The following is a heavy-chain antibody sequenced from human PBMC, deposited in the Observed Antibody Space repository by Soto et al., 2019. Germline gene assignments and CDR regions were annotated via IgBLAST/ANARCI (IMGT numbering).Heavy chain of an antibody. CDR1: GYSFTNYW. CDR2: IYPGDSDT. D-gene: IGHD5-12*01. CDR3: AGGAGDGYKIGASYFGY. V-gene: IGHV5-51*01. Sequence: GESLKISCKGSGYSFTNYWIGWVRQMPGKGLEWMGIIYPGDSDTRYSPSFQGQVTILADRSISTAYLQWSSLKASDTAMYYCAGGAGDGYKIGASYFGYGGQGTLVTVPS. J-gene: IGHJ4*02.